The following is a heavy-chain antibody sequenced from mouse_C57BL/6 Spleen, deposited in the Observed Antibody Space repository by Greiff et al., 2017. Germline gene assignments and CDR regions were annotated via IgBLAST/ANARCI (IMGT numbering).Heavy chain of an antibody. J-gene: IGHJ2*01. Sequence: EVKLQESGPGLVKPSQSLSLTCSVTGYSITSGYYWNWIRQFPGNKLEWMGYISYDGSNNYNPSLKNRISITRDTSKNQFFLKLNSVTTEDTATYYCARDLSLDYWGQGTTLTVSS. CDR3: ARDLSLDY. CDR1: GYSITSGYY. D-gene: IGHD6-2*01. CDR2: ISYDGSN. V-gene: IGHV3-6*01.